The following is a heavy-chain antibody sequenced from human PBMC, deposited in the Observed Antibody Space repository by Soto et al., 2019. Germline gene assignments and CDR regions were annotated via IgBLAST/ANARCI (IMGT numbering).Heavy chain of an antibody. CDR2: INHSGST. CDR3: ARDLVVPSKPNWFDP. V-gene: IGHV4-34*01. D-gene: IGHD2-2*01. Sequence: PSETLSVTCPVYGGSFSRYCWSWIRQPTGKGLEWIGEINHSGSTNYNPSLKSRVTISVDTSKNQFSLKLSRVTAADTAVYYCARDLVVPSKPNWFDPWGQGTLVTVSS. J-gene: IGHJ5*02. CDR1: GGSFSRYC.